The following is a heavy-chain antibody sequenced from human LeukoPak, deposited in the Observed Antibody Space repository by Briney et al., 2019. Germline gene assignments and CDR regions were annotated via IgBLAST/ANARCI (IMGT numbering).Heavy chain of an antibody. D-gene: IGHD1-1*01. Sequence: ASVKVSCKASGGTSSSYAISWVRQAPGQGLEWMGGIIPIFGTANYAQKFQGRVTITADESTSTAYMELSSLRSEDTAVYYCAREWNWNAPLDYWGQGTLVTVSS. CDR1: GGTSSSYA. J-gene: IGHJ4*02. CDR3: AREWNWNAPLDY. CDR2: IIPIFGTA. V-gene: IGHV1-69*13.